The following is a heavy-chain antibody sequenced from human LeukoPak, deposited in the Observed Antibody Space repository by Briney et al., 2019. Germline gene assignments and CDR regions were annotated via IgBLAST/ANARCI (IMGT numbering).Heavy chain of an antibody. CDR2: VNPNSDNT. Sequence: AASVKVSCKASGYTFASYDINWVRQATGQGLEWMGRVNPNSDNTGYAQKFQGRVTMTRNTSISIAYMELSSLRSEDTAVYYCARGSGSFDYWGQGTLVTVSS. CDR3: ARGSGSFDY. D-gene: IGHD1-26*01. J-gene: IGHJ4*02. V-gene: IGHV1-8*01. CDR1: GYTFASYD.